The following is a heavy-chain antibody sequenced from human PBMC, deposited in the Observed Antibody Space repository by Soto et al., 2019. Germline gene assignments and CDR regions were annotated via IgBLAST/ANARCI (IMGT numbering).Heavy chain of an antibody. CDR3: ARHPYVEMATTNFDY. J-gene: IGHJ4*02. D-gene: IGHD5-12*01. CDR1: GGSISSSSYY. CDR2: IYYSGST. V-gene: IGHV4-39*01. Sequence: QLQLQESGPGLVKPSETLSLTCTVSGGSISSSSYYWGWIRQPPGKGLEWIGSIYYSGSTYYNPSLKSRVTISVDTSKNQFSLKLSSVTAADTAVYYCARHPYVEMATTNFDYWGQGTLVTVSS.